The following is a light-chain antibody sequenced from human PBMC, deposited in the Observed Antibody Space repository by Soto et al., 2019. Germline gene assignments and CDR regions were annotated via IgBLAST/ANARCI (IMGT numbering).Light chain of an antibody. J-gene: IGKJ4*01. CDR3: QQYYNWVT. V-gene: IGKV3-15*01. Sequence: IVMTQSPATLSVSPGERATLSCRASQSVNSNLAWYQHRPGQAPRLLIYAASTRATDIPARFSGSGSGTEFTLTISSLQSEDFAVYYCQQYYNWVTFGGGTKVEIK. CDR1: QSVNSN. CDR2: AAS.